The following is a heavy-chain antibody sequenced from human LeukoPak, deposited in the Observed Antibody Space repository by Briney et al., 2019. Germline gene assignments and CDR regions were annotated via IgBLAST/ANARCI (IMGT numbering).Heavy chain of an antibody. V-gene: IGHV3-21*01. J-gene: IGHJ4*02. CDR1: GFTFSSYS. D-gene: IGHD5-18*01. CDR3: ARALSGYSYGIDY. CDR2: ISSSSSYI. Sequence: GGSLRLSCAASGFTFSSYSMNWVRQAPGKELEWVSSISSSSSYIYYADSVKGRFTISRDNAKNSLYLQMNSLRAEDTAVYYCARALSGYSYGIDYWGQGTLVTVSS.